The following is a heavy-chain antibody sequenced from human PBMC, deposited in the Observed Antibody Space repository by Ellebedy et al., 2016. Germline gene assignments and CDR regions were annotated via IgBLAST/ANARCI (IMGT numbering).Heavy chain of an antibody. CDR2: INHSGST. CDR1: GDSMRTGDDYN. V-gene: IGHV4-34*01. D-gene: IGHD3-9*01. Sequence: SETLSLXCSVSGDSMRTGDDYNWSWIRQPPGKGLEWIGEINHSGSTNYNPSLKSRVTISVDTSKNQFSLKLSSVTAADTAVYYCARGGYDILTVIYYYYGMDVWGQGTTVTVSS. CDR3: ARGGYDILTVIYYYYGMDV. J-gene: IGHJ6*02.